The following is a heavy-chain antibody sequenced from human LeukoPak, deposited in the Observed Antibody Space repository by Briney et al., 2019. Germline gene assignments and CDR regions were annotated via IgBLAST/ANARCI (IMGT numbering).Heavy chain of an antibody. CDR2: ISYDGSNK. V-gene: IGHV3-30*03. J-gene: IGHJ4*02. CDR1: GFTFSSYG. CDR3: ARDRGGWPDY. D-gene: IGHD6-19*01. Sequence: GGSLRLSCAASGFTFSSYGMHWVRQAPGKGLEWVAVISYDGSNKYYADSVKGRFTISRDNSKNTLYLQMNSLRAEDTGLYYCARDRGGWPDYWGQGTLVTVSS.